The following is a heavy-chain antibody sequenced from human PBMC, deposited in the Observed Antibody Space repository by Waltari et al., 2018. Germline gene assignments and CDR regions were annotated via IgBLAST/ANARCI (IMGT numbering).Heavy chain of an antibody. D-gene: IGHD5-12*01. CDR3: AREWLRPDVLDS. J-gene: IGHJ4*02. CDR1: GFTFCGVS. Sequence: EVQLVESGGGLVQPGGSLKLSCAASGFTFCGVSRHWVRPAPGKGLEWVGRIRSKTKNYATVSAASVQGRFISLRDDSKNMAYLEMNSLKTEDTAVYYCAREWLRPDVLDSWGQGTLVTVSS. V-gene: IGHV3-73*02. CDR2: IRSKTKNYAT.